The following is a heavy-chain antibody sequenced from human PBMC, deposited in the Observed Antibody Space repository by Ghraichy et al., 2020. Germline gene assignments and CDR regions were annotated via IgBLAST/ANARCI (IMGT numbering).Heavy chain of an antibody. J-gene: IGHJ4*02. CDR1: GFTFRDYY. CDR3: ARDGPGINGVCYTDLDY. D-gene: IGHD2-8*01. V-gene: IGHV3-11*01. Sequence: SCAASGFTFRDYYMNWIRQAPGKGLEWLSYIDFSGSTISYADPVKGRFTVSRDNTKNSLFLQMNSLRAEDTAVYYCARDGPGINGVCYTDLDYWGQGTLVTVSS. CDR2: IDFSGSTI.